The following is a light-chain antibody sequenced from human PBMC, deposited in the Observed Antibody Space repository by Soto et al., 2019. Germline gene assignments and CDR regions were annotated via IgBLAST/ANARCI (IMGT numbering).Light chain of an antibody. CDR2: GAS. CDR1: QSVSSNY. Sequence: EIVLTQSPGTLSLSPGERATLSCRASQSVSSNYLAWYQQKPGQAPRLLIYGASSRATGIPDRFSGSGSATDFTLTISSLQPEDFATYYCQQYDSYSWTFGQGTKVDIK. J-gene: IGKJ1*01. V-gene: IGKV3-20*01. CDR3: QQYDSYSWT.